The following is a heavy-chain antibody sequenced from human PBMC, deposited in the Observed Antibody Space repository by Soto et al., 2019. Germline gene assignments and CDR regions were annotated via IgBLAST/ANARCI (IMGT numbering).Heavy chain of an antibody. D-gene: IGHD3-9*01. CDR2: IYFRGNT. Sequence: QLQLQESGPGLVKPSETLSLTCSVSGDSINSDKYYWGWIRQPPGKGLERIGSIYFRGNTYYNPSLQTRVTISLDKSKSQFSLKLNSVTAADSAVYFCARLEGLATISYYFDFWGQGALVTVSS. CDR1: GDSINSDKYY. J-gene: IGHJ4*02. CDR3: ARLEGLATISYYFDF. V-gene: IGHV4-39*01.